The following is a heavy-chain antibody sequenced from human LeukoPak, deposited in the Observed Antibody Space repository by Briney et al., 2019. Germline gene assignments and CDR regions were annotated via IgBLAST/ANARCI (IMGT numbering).Heavy chain of an antibody. CDR1: VFTFSSYS. CDR3: ARVGDSSVSDY. Sequence: GGSLRLSCAASVFTFSSYSMNWVRQAPGKGLEWVSSISSSSSYIYYADSVKGRFTISRDNAKNSLYLQMNSLRAEDAAVYYCARVGDSSVSDYWGQRTLVTVSS. D-gene: IGHD3-22*01. J-gene: IGHJ4*02. CDR2: ISSSSSYI. V-gene: IGHV3-21*01.